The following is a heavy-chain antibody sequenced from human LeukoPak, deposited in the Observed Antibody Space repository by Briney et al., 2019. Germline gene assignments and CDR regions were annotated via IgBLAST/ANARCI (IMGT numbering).Heavy chain of an antibody. CDR3: ARGIAAASERAFDI. D-gene: IGHD6-13*01. J-gene: IGHJ3*02. CDR1: GFTFSSYA. CDR2: ISYDGSNK. Sequence: GGSLRLSCAASGFTFSSYAMHWVRQAPGKGLEWVAVISYDGSNKYYADSVKGRFTISRDNSKNTLYLQMNNLRAEDTAVYYCARGIAAASERAFDIWGQGTMVTVS. V-gene: IGHV3-30-3*01.